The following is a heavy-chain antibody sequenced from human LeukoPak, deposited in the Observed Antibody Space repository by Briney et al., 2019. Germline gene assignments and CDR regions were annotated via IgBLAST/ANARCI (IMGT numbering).Heavy chain of an antibody. J-gene: IGHJ3*02. V-gene: IGHV3-23*01. CDR2: ISGSGGST. Sequence: GGSLRLSRAASGFTFSSYAMSWVRQAPGKGLEWVSAISGSGGSTYYADSVKGRFTISRGNSKNTLYLQMNSLRAEDTAVYYCAKVYSSSWYPDAFDIWGQGTMVTVSS. CDR3: AKVYSSSWYPDAFDI. D-gene: IGHD6-13*01. CDR1: GFTFSSYA.